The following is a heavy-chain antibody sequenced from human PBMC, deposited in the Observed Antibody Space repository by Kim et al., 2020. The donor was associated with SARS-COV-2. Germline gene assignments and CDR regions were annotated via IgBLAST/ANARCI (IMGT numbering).Heavy chain of an antibody. CDR1: GFSFSSYS. J-gene: IGHJ4*02. D-gene: IGHD2-21*01. CDR2: ISTAFRT. CDR3: ARDSGGDGFNPY. Sequence: GGSLRLSCAASGFSFSSYSMNWVRQAPGKGLELVSYISTAFRTYYADSMKGRFTISRDNAKNSLYLQVYSLRAEDTAVYYCARDSGGDGFNPYWGQVTLV. V-gene: IGHV3-48*04.